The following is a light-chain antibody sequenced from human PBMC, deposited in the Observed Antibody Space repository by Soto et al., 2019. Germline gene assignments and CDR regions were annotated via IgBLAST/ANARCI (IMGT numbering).Light chain of an antibody. CDR3: QEYNTYPWT. Sequence: DIQMTQSPSTLSASVGDRVTITCRASQSISSWLAWYQQRPGKAPTVLIYKAYSIQSGVPPSVSGSGSGTEFTLTISSLQPDDSATYYCQEYNTYPWTFGQGTKVEIK. CDR1: QSISSW. J-gene: IGKJ1*01. V-gene: IGKV1-5*03. CDR2: KAY.